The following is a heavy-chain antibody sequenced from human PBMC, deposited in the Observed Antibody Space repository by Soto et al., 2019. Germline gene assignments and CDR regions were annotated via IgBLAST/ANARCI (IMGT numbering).Heavy chain of an antibody. D-gene: IGHD3-10*01. J-gene: IGHJ4*02. Sequence: QVQLQQWGAGLLKPSETLFLTCTVYGGSFSRYHWNWIRQAPGKGLEWIGEIHHDGGTNYSPSLEGRVTISVDTSKSEFSLKLSSVTAAHTAVYYCAREYGEEWPTSDFWGQGTLVTVSS. CDR3: AREYGEEWPTSDF. V-gene: IGHV4-34*01. CDR1: GGSFSRYH. CDR2: IHHDGGT.